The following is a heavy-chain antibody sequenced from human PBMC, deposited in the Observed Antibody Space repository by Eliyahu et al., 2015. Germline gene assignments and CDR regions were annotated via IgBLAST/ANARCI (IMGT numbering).Heavy chain of an antibody. Sequence: QVQLQQWGAGLLKPSETLSLTCAAYGGSFXGYYWXWIRQPPGKGLEWIGEINHSGSTNYNPSLKSRVTISVDTSKNQFSLKLSSVTAADTAVYYCARGRQPGTVTRGGDYWGQGTLVTVSS. J-gene: IGHJ4*02. CDR3: ARGRQPGTVTRGGDY. CDR2: INHSGST. CDR1: GGSFXGYY. V-gene: IGHV4-34*01. D-gene: IGHD4-11*01.